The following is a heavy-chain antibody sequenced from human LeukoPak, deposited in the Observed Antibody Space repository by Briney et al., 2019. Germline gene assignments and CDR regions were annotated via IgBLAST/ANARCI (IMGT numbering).Heavy chain of an antibody. CDR1: GCSFTSYW. CDR3: ARRLSGSHFDY. D-gene: IGHD1-26*01. Sequence: GESLKITFKGSGCSFTSYWIGWVRQLPGKGLDWMGIIYPGDSDTRYSPSFQGQVTISAGKSISTAYLQWSSLKASDTAMYYCARRLSGSHFDYWGQGTLVTVSS. J-gene: IGHJ4*02. CDR2: IYPGDSDT. V-gene: IGHV5-51*01.